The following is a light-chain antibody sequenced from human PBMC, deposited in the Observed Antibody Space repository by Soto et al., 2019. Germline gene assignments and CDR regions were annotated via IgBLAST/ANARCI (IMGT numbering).Light chain of an antibody. CDR3: HQYDDGPYT. J-gene: IGKJ2*01. CDR2: GAS. V-gene: IGKV3-15*01. Sequence: EIVMTQSPATLSLSPGERATLSCRASQSVSSNVAWYQQIPGQTPRLLIYGASTRATGIPVRFSGSGSGKEFALTISSLQSEDFAVYYCHQYDDGPYTFGQGTKVEL. CDR1: QSVSSN.